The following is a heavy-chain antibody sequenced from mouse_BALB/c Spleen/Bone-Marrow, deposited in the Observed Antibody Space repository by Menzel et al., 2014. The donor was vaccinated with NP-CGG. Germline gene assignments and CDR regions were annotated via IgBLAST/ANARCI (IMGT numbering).Heavy chain of an antibody. V-gene: IGHV1-26*01. Sequence: EVQLQQSGPDLVKPGASVKISCKASGYSFTGYYIHWVKRSHGRTLEWIGRVNPKNGGTSYNQKFKDKAILTVDKSSITSYINLHSLTSHDSPIYFFTRSPTTVISYYYALNQCGQRTSLTVSS. CDR3: TRSPTTVISYYYALNQ. CDR2: VNPKNGGT. D-gene: IGHD2-10*01. CDR1: GYSFTGYY. J-gene: IGHJ4*01.